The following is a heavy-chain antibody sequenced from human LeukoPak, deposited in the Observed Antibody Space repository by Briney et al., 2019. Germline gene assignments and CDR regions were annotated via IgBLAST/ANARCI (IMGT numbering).Heavy chain of an antibody. D-gene: IGHD3-22*01. V-gene: IGHV3-23*01. J-gene: IGHJ3*02. CDR3: AKYVWDSSAYDGFGI. CDR1: GFTFSSYA. Sequence: GGSLRLSCAASGFTFSSYAMSWVRQAPGKGLEWVSTSGGSTYYADSVKGRFTISRDNSKNTLYLQMESLGAEDTAVYYCAKYVWDSSAYDGFGIWGQGTMVTVSS. CDR2: SGGST.